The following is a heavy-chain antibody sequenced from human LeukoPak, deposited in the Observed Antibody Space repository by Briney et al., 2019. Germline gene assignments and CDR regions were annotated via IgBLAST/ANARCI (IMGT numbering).Heavy chain of an antibody. CDR2: ISSSSSYT. J-gene: IGHJ5*02. CDR3: ARDPYYYGSGSPQGWFGP. D-gene: IGHD3-10*01. Sequence: PGGSLRLSCTASGFTFSDYYMSWIRQAPGKGLEWVSYISSSSSYTNYADSVKGRFTISRDNAKNSLYLQMNSLRAEDTAVYYCARDPYYYGSGSPQGWFGPWGQGTLVTVSS. V-gene: IGHV3-11*06. CDR1: GFTFSDYY.